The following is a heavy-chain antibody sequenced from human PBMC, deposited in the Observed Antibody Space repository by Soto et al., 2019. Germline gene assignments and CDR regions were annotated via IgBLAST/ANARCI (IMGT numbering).Heavy chain of an antibody. J-gene: IGHJ3*02. CDR3: ARVRHINAFDI. V-gene: IGHV4-30-4*08. CDR1: GGSISSTSLY. CDR2: IYYSGST. Sequence: TSETLSLTCTVSGGSISSTSLYWGWIRQPPGKGLEWIGYIYYSGSTYYNPSLKSRVTISVDRSKNQVSLKLSSVTAADTAVYYCARVRHINAFDIWGQGTMVTVSS. D-gene: IGHD1-20*01.